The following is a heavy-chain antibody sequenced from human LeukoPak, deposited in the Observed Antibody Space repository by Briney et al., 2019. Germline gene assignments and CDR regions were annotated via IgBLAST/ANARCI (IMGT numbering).Heavy chain of an antibody. D-gene: IGHD6-13*01. V-gene: IGHV1-2*02. J-gene: IGHJ5*02. CDR1: GYTFTGYY. CDR3: ARNFDSGSWYYWFDP. Sequence: ASVKVSCEASGYTFTGYYMHWVRQAPGQGLEWMGWISPNSGGTNYAQNFQGRVTMTRDTSISTAYMELRSLSSDDTAAYYCARNFDSGSWYYWFDPWGQGTLVTVSS. CDR2: ISPNSGGT.